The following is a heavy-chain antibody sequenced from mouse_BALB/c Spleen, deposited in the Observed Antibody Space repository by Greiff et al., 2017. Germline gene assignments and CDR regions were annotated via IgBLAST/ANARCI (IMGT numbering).Heavy chain of an antibody. V-gene: IGHV2-9*02. CDR2: IWAGGST. Sequence: VQGVESGPGLVAPSQSLSITCTVSGFSLTSYGVHWVRQPPGKGLEWLGVIWAGGSTNYNSALMSRLSISKDNSKSQVFLKMNSLQTDDTAMYYCARGENGNYVDYYAMDYWGQGTSVTVSS. D-gene: IGHD2-1*01. J-gene: IGHJ4*01. CDR3: ARGENGNYVDYYAMDY. CDR1: GFSLTSYG.